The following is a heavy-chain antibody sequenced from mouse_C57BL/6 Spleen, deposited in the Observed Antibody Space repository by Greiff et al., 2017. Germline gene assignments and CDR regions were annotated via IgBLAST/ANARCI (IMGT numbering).Heavy chain of an antibody. CDR3: ARSNYSNYPFAY. J-gene: IGHJ3*01. CDR1: GYTFTSYW. D-gene: IGHD2-5*01. CDR2: IDPSDSYT. Sequence: VQVVESGAELVMPGASVKLSCKASGYTFTSYWMHWVKQRPGQGLEWIGEIDPSDSYTNYNQKFKGKSTLTVDKSSSTAYMQLSSLTSEDSAVYYCARSNYSNYPFAYWGQGTLVTVSA. V-gene: IGHV1-69*01.